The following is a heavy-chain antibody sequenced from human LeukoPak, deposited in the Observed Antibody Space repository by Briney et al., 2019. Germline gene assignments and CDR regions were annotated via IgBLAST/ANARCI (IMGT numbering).Heavy chain of an antibody. V-gene: IGHV1-18*01. CDR3: ARDYRGSYYFY. CDR1: GYTFTTYG. CDR2: ISGYSGNT. D-gene: IGHD1-26*01. Sequence: ASVKVSCKASGYTFTTYGISWVRQAPGQGLEWVGWISGYSGNTDYAQKFQDRVTMTTDTSKSTAYMELRSLTSDDTAVYYCARDYRGSYYFYWGQGTLVTVSS. J-gene: IGHJ4*02.